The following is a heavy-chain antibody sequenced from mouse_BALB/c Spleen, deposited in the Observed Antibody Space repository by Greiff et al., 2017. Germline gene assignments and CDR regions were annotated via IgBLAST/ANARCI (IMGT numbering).Heavy chain of an antibody. V-gene: IGHV5-6-5*01. Sequence: VTLVESGGGLVKPGGSLKLSCAASGFTFSSYAMSWVRQTPEKRLEWVASISSVGSTYYPDSVKGRFTISRDNARNILYLQMIGLRSEDTAMYYCARGRYDVYYAMDYWGQGTSVTVSS. D-gene: IGHD2-14*01. CDR3: ARGRYDVYYAMDY. J-gene: IGHJ4*01. CDR1: GFTFSSYA. CDR2: ISSVGST.